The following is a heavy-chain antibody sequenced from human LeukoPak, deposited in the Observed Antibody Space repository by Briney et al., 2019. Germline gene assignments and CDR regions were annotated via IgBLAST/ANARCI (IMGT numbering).Heavy chain of an antibody. D-gene: IGHD3-10*01. CDR3: ARSTVVRDTNKHFYYYMDV. V-gene: IGHV3-23*01. Sequence: GRSLRLSCAASGFTFSSYAMTWVRQAPGKGPECVSAISGSGDSTSYADSVKGRFTISRDNSKNTLYLQMNSLRAEDAAIFYCARSTVVRDTNKHFYYYMDVWGKGTTVTVSS. J-gene: IGHJ6*03. CDR2: ISGSGDST. CDR1: GFTFSSYA.